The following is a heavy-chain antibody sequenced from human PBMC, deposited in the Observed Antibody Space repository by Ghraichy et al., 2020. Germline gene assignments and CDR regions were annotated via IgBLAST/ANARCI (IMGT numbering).Heavy chain of an antibody. CDR1: GLTFSGYV. D-gene: IGHD2-15*01. Sequence: GESLNISCAASGLTFSGYVMNWVRQAPGKGLEWVSSISANGGNTYYADSVRGRFTVSRDNSKNTLYLQMNSVRAEDTAVYYCAKAWGNCSGGTCPSYNWFAPWGQGTLVTVSS. CDR3: AKAWGNCSGGTCPSYNWFAP. V-gene: IGHV3-23*01. CDR2: ISANGGNT. J-gene: IGHJ5*02.